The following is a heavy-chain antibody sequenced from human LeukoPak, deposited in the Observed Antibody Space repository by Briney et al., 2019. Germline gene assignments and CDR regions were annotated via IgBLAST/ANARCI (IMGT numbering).Heavy chain of an antibody. Sequence: SGPTLVKPTQTLTLTCTFSEFSLSTNGVGVGWIRQPPGKALEWLALIYWDDDKRYSPSLKSRLTITKDTSKNQVVLTMTNMDPVDTATYYCARTRATYYYGSGSYGPFDYWGQGTLVTVSS. V-gene: IGHV2-5*02. CDR3: ARTRATYYYGSGSYGPFDY. D-gene: IGHD3-10*01. J-gene: IGHJ4*02. CDR2: IYWDDDK. CDR1: EFSLSTNGVG.